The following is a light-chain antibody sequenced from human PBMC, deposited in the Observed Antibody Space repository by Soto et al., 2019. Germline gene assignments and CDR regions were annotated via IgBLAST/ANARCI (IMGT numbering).Light chain of an antibody. CDR1: SGSIASNY. J-gene: IGLJ2*01. CDR2: EDN. Sequence: NFMLTQPHSVSESPGKTVTISCTGSSGSIASNYVQWYQQRPGSAPTTVIYEDNQRPSGVPDRFSGSIDSSSNSASLTISGLKTEDEADYYCQSYDSSNPHVVFGGGTNLTVL. V-gene: IGLV6-57*02. CDR3: QSYDSSNPHVV.